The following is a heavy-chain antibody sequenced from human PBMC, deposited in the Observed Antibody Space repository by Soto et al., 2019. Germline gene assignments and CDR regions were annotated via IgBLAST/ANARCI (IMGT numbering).Heavy chain of an antibody. CDR1: GGTFSSYA. Sequence: SVKVSCKASGGTFSSYAISWVRQAPGQGLEWMGGIIPIFGTANYAQKFQGRVTITADESTSTAYMELSSLRSEDTAVYYCARDRHGYCTKGVCYGQYYGMDVWGQGTKVTVYS. J-gene: IGHJ6*02. CDR3: ARDRHGYCTKGVCYGQYYGMDV. D-gene: IGHD2-8*01. CDR2: IIPIFGTA. V-gene: IGHV1-69*13.